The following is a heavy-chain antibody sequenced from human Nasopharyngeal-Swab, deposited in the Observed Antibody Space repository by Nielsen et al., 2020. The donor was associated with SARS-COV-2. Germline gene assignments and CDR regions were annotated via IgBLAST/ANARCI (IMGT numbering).Heavy chain of an antibody. CDR3: ASLGSMVQDAFDI. D-gene: IGHD4/OR15-4a*01. CDR2: IIPIFGTA. J-gene: IGHJ3*02. CDR1: GGSFSSYA. V-gene: IGHV1-69*13. Sequence: SVKVSCKASGGSFSSYAISLVRQAPGQGLEWMGGIIPIFGTANYAQKFQGRVTITADESTSTAYMELSSLRSEDTAVYYCASLGSMVQDAFDIWGQGTMVTVSS.